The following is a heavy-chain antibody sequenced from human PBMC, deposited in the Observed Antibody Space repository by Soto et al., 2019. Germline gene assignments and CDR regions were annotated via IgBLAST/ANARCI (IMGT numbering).Heavy chain of an antibody. Sequence: ASFQVYCEYCGGCFSSFSLNWVRQAHGQRFEWMGGIIPILGTANFTQKFQDRVTFTADESTATAYMTLSSLTSEDTAFYYCTSFDSNGYYPQNHYWGRGTQVTVSS. J-gene: IGHJ4*02. CDR1: GGCFSSFS. V-gene: IGHV1-69*13. CDR2: IIPILGTA. D-gene: IGHD3-22*01. CDR3: TSFDSNGYYPQNHY.